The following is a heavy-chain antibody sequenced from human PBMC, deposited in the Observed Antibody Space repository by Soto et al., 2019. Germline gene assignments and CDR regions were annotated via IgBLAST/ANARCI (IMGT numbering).Heavy chain of an antibody. CDR2: ISSSRGYR. D-gene: IGHD2-2*01. J-gene: IGHJ4*02. CDR3: ARGRSINTNMDY. CDR1: GFTFSTYS. V-gene: IGHV3-21*01. Sequence: EAQLVESGGGLVKPGGSLRLSCAASGFTFSTYSMNWVRQAPGKGLEWVSSISSSRGYRSYADSVMGRFTISRDNAKNSLYLQMDSLRAEDTAVYYCARGRSINTNMDYWGQGTLVTVSS.